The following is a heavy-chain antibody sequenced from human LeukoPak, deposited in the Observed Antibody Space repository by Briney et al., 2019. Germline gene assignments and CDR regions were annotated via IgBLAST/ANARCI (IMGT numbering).Heavy chain of an antibody. Sequence: PGGSLRLSCAASGFTFSSYAMSWVRQAPGKGLEWVSSITVSGGSTYYADSVKGRFIISRDSSKNTLHLQMNSLRAEDTAVYYCAKDSKWEPRTIDFWGQGTLVTVSS. CDR3: AKDSKWEPRTIDF. D-gene: IGHD1-26*01. CDR2: ITVSGGST. V-gene: IGHV3-23*01. CDR1: GFTFSSYA. J-gene: IGHJ4*02.